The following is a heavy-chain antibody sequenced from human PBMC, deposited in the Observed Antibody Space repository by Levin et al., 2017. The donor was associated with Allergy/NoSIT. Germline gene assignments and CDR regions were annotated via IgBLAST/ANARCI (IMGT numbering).Heavy chain of an antibody. CDR2: INHSGST. CDR1: GGSFSGYY. Sequence: PSETLSLTCAVYGGSFSGYYWSWIRQPPGKGLEWIGEINHSGSTNYNPSLKSRVTISVDTSKNQFSLKLSSVTAADTAVYYYARTLYLSYYDFCSGYWNWFDPWGQGTLVTVSS. CDR3: ARTLYLSYYDFCSGYWNWFDP. D-gene: IGHD3-3*01. V-gene: IGHV4-34*01. J-gene: IGHJ5*02.